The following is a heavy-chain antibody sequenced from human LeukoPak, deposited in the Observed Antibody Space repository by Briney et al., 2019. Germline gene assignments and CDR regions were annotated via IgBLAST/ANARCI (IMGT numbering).Heavy chain of an antibody. D-gene: IGHD3-22*01. J-gene: IGHJ4*02. CDR3: ARGDSGYDRYYFYN. V-gene: IGHV1-2*02. Sequence: GARVTVSFKSSGYTFTDNYMHWVRQAPGQGLEWMGCINPNSVVVNYPPRLQRRVTMTRHTSISTVYIELISLRSDDTAVYYCARGDSGYDRYYFYNWGQGPLLTVSS. CDR2: INPNSVVV. CDR1: GYTFTDNY.